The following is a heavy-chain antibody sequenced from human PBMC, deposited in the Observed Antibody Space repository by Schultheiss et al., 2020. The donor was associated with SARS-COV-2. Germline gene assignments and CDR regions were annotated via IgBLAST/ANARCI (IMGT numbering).Heavy chain of an antibody. V-gene: IGHV3-23*01. Sequence: GGSLRLSCAASGFTFSNYAMSWVRQTPGKGLEWVSGISGRDFSTDYTDSVKGRFTISRDNSKNTLSLQMNSLRAEDTAVYYCARVETVATFFDYWGQGTPVTVSS. CDR2: ISGRDFST. CDR3: ARVETVATFFDY. D-gene: IGHD4-23*01. J-gene: IGHJ4*02. CDR1: GFTFSNYA.